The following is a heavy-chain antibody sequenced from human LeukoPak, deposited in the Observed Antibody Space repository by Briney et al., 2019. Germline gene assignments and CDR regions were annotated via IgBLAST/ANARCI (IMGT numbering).Heavy chain of an antibody. CDR2: INHSEST. CDR1: GGSISSDY. D-gene: IGHD3-10*01. J-gene: IGHJ5*02. V-gene: IGHV4-34*01. CDR3: ARGRNPPDSYGSGSTNIEAWFDP. Sequence: PSETLSLTCSVSGGSISSDYGSWIRQPPGKWLECLGEINHSESTSYNPSLKSRVTISVDTSTTQFSLKLSSVTAADTAVYYCARGRNPPDSYGSGSTNIEAWFDPWGQGTLVTVSS.